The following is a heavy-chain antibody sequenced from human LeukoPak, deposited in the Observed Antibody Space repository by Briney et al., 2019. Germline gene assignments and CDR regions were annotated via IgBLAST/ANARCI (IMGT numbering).Heavy chain of an antibody. CDR2: ISSTSSYI. CDR3: ARVGSYYYYMDV. D-gene: IGHD3-16*01. V-gene: IGHV3-21*01. J-gene: IGHJ6*03. CDR1: GFPFSSYS. Sequence: GGSLRLSCAASGFPFSSYSINWVRQAPGKGLEWISSISSTSSYIFYADSVKGRFTISRDNAKNSLYLQVNSLRAEDTAVYYCARVGSYYYYMDVWGKGTTVTVSS.